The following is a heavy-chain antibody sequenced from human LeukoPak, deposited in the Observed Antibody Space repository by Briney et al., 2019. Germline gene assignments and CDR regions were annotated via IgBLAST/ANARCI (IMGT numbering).Heavy chain of an antibody. Sequence: PGGSLTLSCTVSRLIDSRYDMLWLRQAPGKGLEWVSLLYSDGKTFYAGSVKGRFTISRDHSKNTLNLQMNSLRADDTAVYYCARAVAGLYFDYWGQGTLVTVSS. V-gene: IGHV3-53*01. J-gene: IGHJ4*02. CDR3: ARAVAGLYFDY. D-gene: IGHD6-19*01. CDR2: LYSDGKT. CDR1: RLIDSRYD.